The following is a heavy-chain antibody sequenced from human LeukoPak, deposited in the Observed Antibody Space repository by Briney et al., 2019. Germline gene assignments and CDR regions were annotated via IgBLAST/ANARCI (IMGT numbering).Heavy chain of an antibody. V-gene: IGHV3-7*01. J-gene: IGHJ4*02. CDR1: GFTFSDYW. CDR3: ATDWASYRSSGGEDS. D-gene: IGHD3-16*01. Sequence: PGGSLRLSCSASGFTFSDYWMTWVRQAPGKGLEWVANIKQDGSEKNCVDSVKGRFTISRDNAKNSLYLQMNSLRAEDTAVYFCATDWASYRSSGGEDSWGQGTLVTVSS. CDR2: IKQDGSEK.